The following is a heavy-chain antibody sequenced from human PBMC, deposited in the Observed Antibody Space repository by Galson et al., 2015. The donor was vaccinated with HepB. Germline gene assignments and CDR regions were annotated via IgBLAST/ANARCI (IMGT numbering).Heavy chain of an antibody. CDR1: GFTFRSYA. D-gene: IGHD5/OR15-5a*01. CDR2: IWYDGTDK. CDR3: AREKIVCAYVGKDY. Sequence: SLRLSCAASGFTFRSYAMHWVRQAPGKGLEWVAVIWYDGTDKYYADSVKGRFTISRDNSKNTLYLQMNSLRVEDTAVYYCAREKIVCAYVGKDYWGQGTLVTVSS. V-gene: IGHV3-33*01. J-gene: IGHJ4*02.